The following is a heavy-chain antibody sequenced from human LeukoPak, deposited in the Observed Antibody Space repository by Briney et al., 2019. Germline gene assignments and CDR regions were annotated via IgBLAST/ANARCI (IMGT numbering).Heavy chain of an antibody. J-gene: IGHJ5*02. CDR2: ISGGGGST. V-gene: IGHV3-23*01. CDR1: GFTFTSYA. CDR3: AKRVVTTWENWSDP. D-gene: IGHD4-17*01. Sequence: PGGSLRLSCAASGFTFTSYAMSWVRQAPGKGLEWVSVISGGGGSTYYADSVKGRFTISRDNSKNTLYLQMNSLRAEDTAVYYCAKRVVTTWENWSDPWGQGTLVTVSS.